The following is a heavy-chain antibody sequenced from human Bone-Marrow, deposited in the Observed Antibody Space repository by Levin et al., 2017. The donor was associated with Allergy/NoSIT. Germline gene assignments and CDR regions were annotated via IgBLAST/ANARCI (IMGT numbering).Heavy chain of an antibody. CDR1: GFTVSRHY. CDR3: ARNGVGTAASAP. CDR2: IYSGGDT. J-gene: IGHJ4*02. D-gene: IGHD2-8*01. Sequence: GESLKISCAASGFTVSRHYMSWVRQAPGKGLEWVSLIYSGGDTQYADSVKGRFTISRDNSKNTLYLQMNSLRVDDTAVYYCARNGVGTAASAPWGQGTLVTVSS. V-gene: IGHV3-66*01.